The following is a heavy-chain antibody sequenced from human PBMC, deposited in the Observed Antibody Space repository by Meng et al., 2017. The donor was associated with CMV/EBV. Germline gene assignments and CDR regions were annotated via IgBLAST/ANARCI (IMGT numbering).Heavy chain of an antibody. CDR1: GYTFTSYD. D-gene: IGHD6-13*01. CDR2: MNPNSGNT. CDR3: ARGSRVGIAAVGTATRLYYFDY. Sequence: ASVKVSCKASGYTFTSYDINWVRQATGQGLEWMGWMNPNSGNTGYAQKFQGRVTITRNTSISTAYMELSSLRSEDTAVYYCARGSRVGIAAVGTATRLYYFDYWGQGTLVTVSS. J-gene: IGHJ4*02. V-gene: IGHV1-8*03.